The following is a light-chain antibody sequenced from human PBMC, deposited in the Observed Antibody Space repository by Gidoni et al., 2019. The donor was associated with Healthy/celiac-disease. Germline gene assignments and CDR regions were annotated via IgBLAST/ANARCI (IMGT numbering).Light chain of an antibody. CDR2: EVS. CDR1: SRYVGSNNR. CDR3: SSYTSSSTWV. V-gene: IGLV2-18*02. J-gene: IGLJ3*02. Sequence: QSALTQPPSVSGPPGHAVTISCTETSRYVGSNNRVSWYQPPPGTAPKLMIYEVSNPPSGVPDRFSGSKSGNTASLTLSGLQAEDEADYYCSSYTSSSTWVFGGGTKLTVL.